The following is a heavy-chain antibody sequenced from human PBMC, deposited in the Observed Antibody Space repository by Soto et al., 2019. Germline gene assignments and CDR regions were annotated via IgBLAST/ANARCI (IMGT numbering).Heavy chain of an antibody. J-gene: IGHJ3*02. CDR3: ATNYGGDSLAFDI. V-gene: IGHV3-66*01. CDR2: IYGGGST. D-gene: IGHD2-21*02. Sequence: EVQLVESGGGLVQPGGSLRLSCAASGFTVSNNYMSWVRQAPGKGLEWVSVIYGGGSTYYAHSVTGRFTISRGNSKNVLYLQMDSLRAEDTAVYYCATNYGGDSLAFDIWGQGTMVTVSS. CDR1: GFTVSNNY.